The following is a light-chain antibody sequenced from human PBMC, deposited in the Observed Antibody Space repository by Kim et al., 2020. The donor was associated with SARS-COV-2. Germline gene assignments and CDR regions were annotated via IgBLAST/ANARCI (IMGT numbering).Light chain of an antibody. CDR3: QSYDSSLSAL. CDR1: SSNIGAGYE. Sequence: GQRVTISCTGSSSNIGAGYEVHWYQQLPGTAPKLLIYGNSNRPSGVPDRFSGSKSGTSASLAITGLQAEDEADYYCQSYDSSLSALFGGGTKLTVL. CDR2: GNS. V-gene: IGLV1-40*01. J-gene: IGLJ2*01.